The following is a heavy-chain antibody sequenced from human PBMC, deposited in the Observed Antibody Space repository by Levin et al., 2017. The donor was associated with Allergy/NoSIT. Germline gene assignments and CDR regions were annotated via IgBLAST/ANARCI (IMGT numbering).Heavy chain of an antibody. Sequence: GGSLRLSCAASGFSFSSYAMSWVRQAPGKGLEWVSGISGNGGSTYYADSVTGRFTSSRDTSINMLYLQMNSLRAEDTAVYYCAKAVIVLKIHATLHDAFELWGQGTLVTVSS. J-gene: IGHJ3*01. CDR1: GFSFSSYA. CDR3: AKAVIVLKIHATLHDAFEL. D-gene: IGHD2-8*01. V-gene: IGHV3-23*01. CDR2: ISGNGGST.